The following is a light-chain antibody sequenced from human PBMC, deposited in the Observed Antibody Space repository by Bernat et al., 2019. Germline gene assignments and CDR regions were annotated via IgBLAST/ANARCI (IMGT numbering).Light chain of an antibody. CDR2: AAS. J-gene: IGKJ1*01. CDR3: QKYNSDPPWT. Sequence: DIQMTQSPSSLSASVGDRVTITCRASQGISTYLAWYQQKPGKVPTLLIYAASTLQSGVPSRFSGSGSGTDFTLTISSLQPEDVAAYYCQKYNSDPPWTFGQGTKVEIK. CDR1: QGISTY. V-gene: IGKV1-27*01.